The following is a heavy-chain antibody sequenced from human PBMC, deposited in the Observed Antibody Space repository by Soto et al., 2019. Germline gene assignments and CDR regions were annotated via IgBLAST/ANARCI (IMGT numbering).Heavy chain of an antibody. CDR3: ARQTDCISTSCYPNYFDY. CDR1: GGSISSSSYY. CDR2: IYYSGST. D-gene: IGHD2-2*01. J-gene: IGHJ4*02. V-gene: IGHV4-39*01. Sequence: PSETLSLTCTVSGGSISSSSYYWGWIRQPPGKGLEWIGSIYYSGSTYYNPSLKSRVTISVDTSKNQFSLKLSSVTAADTAVYYCARQTDCISTSCYPNYFDYWGQGTLVTVS.